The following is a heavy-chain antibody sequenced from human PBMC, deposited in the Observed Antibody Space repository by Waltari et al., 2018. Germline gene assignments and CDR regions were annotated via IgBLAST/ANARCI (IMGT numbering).Heavy chain of an antibody. D-gene: IGHD6-19*01. Sequence: QVQLVQSGAEVKKPGASVKVSCTASGYTFTGYDMPWVRQAPGQGLEWMGRINPNSGGTNYAQKFQGRVTMTRDTSISTAYMELSRLRSDDTAVYYCARPNSSGWYGDAFDIWGQGTMVTVSS. CDR1: GYTFTGYD. CDR2: INPNSGGT. CDR3: ARPNSSGWYGDAFDI. V-gene: IGHV1-2*06. J-gene: IGHJ3*02.